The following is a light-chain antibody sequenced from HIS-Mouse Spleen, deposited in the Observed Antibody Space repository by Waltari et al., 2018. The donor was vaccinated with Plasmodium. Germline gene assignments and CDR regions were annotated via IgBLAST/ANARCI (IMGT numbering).Light chain of an antibody. CDR1: SGSIASNY. CDR2: EDN. J-gene: IGLJ2*01. V-gene: IGLV6-57*04. CDR3: QSYDSSNHVV. Sequence: NFMLTQPHSVSESPGKTVTISCTRSSGSIASNYLQCYQQRPGSAPTTVIYEDNQRPSGVPDRFSGSIDSSSNSASLTISGLKTEDEADYYCQSYDSSNHVVFGGGTKLTVL.